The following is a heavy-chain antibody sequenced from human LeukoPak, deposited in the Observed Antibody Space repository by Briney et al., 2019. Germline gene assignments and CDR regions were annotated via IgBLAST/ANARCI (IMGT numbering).Heavy chain of an antibody. Sequence: QPGGSLRLSCAASGFTFSSHWMHWVRQAPGKGLVWVSGISSDGSRPRYADSVNGRFTISRDNAKNTLYLQMNSLRAEDTAVYYCARGPNSNWSGLDFWGQGTLLTVS. CDR1: GFTFSSHW. J-gene: IGHJ4*02. D-gene: IGHD6-6*01. V-gene: IGHV3-74*01. CDR3: ARGPNSNWSGLDF. CDR2: ISSDGSRP.